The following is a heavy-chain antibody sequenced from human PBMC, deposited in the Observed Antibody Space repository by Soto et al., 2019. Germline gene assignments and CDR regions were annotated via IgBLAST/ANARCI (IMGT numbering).Heavy chain of an antibody. Sequence: QVQLVQSGAEVKKPGASVKVSCKASGYTFTSYAMHWVRQAPGQRLEWMGWINAGNGNTKYSQKFQGRVTITRDTSASTAYMALSSLRSEDTAVDYCARDLGGWPDYWGQGTLVTVTS. V-gene: IGHV1-3*01. CDR3: ARDLGGWPDY. J-gene: IGHJ4*02. CDR2: INAGNGNT. D-gene: IGHD2-15*01. CDR1: GYTFTSYA.